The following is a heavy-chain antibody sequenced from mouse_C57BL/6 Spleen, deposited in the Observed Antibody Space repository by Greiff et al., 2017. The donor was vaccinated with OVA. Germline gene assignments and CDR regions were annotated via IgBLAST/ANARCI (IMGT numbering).Heavy chain of an antibody. CDR3: ARGIYGSILYFDV. CDR1: GFSLTSYG. V-gene: IGHV2-2*01. CDR2: IWSGGST. Sequence: VKVEESGPGLVQPSQSLSITCTVSGFSLTSYGVHWVRQSPGKGLEWLGVIWSGGSTDYNAAFISRLSISKDNSKSQVFFKMNSLQADDTAIYYCARGIYGSILYFDVWGTGTTVTVSS. D-gene: IGHD1-1*01. J-gene: IGHJ1*03.